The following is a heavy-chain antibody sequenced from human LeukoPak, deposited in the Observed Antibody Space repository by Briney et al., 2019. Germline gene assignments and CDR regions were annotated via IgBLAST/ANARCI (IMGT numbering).Heavy chain of an antibody. Sequence: SETLSLTCTVSGGSISGYYWSWIRQPPGKGLEWIGYIYYSGSTYYNPSLKSRVTISVDRSKNQFSLKLSSVTAADTAVYYCATSRDGYNFKDVFDYWGQGTLVTVSS. CDR2: IYYSGST. J-gene: IGHJ4*02. CDR1: GGSISGYY. V-gene: IGHV4-59*08. CDR3: ATSRDGYNFKDVFDY. D-gene: IGHD5-24*01.